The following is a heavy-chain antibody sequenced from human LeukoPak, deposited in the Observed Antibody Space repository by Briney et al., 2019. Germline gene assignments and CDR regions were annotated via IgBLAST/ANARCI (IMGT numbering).Heavy chain of an antibody. D-gene: IGHD3-3*02. Sequence: GGSLRLSCAASGFIVSSNYMSWVRQAPGKGLEWVSVIYSDGSTYYADSVKGRFTISRDNSKNTVYLQMNSLRDEDTAVYYCVRESATGLHFPYWGQGTLVTVSS. CDR2: IYSDGST. J-gene: IGHJ4*02. V-gene: IGHV3-53*01. CDR1: GFIVSSNY. CDR3: VRESATGLHFPY.